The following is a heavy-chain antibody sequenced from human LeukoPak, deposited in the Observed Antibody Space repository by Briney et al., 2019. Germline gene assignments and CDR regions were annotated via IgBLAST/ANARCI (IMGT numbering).Heavy chain of an antibody. CDR2: ISGSGGST. CDR1: GFTFSSYA. J-gene: IGHJ4*02. Sequence: PGGSLRLSCAASGFTFSSYAMSWVRQAPGKGLEWVSAISGSGGSTYYADSVKGRCTISRDNSKNTLYLQMNSLRAEDTAVYYCAKLLWDIVVVPAASDYWGQGTLVTVSS. CDR3: AKLLWDIVVVPAASDY. D-gene: IGHD2-2*01. V-gene: IGHV3-23*01.